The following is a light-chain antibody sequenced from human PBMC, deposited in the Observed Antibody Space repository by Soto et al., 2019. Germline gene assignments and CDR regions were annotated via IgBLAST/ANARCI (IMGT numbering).Light chain of an antibody. V-gene: IGKV1-13*02. CDR2: DAS. J-gene: IGKJ4*01. Sequence: AIQLTQSPSSLSASVGDRVTITCRASQGISSALAWYQQKPGKAPKLLIYDASSLESGVPSRFSGSGSGTDFTLTISRLQPEDFATYYCQQFHSYPPLTFGGGTKVEI. CDR1: QGISSA. CDR3: QQFHSYPPLT.